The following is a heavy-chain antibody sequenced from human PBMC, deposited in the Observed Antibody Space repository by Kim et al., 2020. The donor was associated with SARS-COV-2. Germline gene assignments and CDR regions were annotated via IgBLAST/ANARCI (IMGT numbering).Heavy chain of an antibody. Sequence: SETLSLTCAVYGGSFSGYYWSWIRQPPGKGLEWIGEINHSGSTNYNPSLKSRVTISVDTSKNQFSLKLSSVTAAGTAVYYCARGGGRWMPRYNWFDPWGQGTLVTVSS. CDR1: GGSFSGYY. CDR2: INHSGST. D-gene: IGHD3-16*01. CDR3: ARGGGRWMPRYNWFDP. V-gene: IGHV4-34*01. J-gene: IGHJ5*02.